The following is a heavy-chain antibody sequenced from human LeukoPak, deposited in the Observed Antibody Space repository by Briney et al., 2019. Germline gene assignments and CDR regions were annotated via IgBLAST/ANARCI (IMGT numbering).Heavy chain of an antibody. CDR3: ARLRIAVAERIDAFDI. CDR2: IYPGDSDT. V-gene: IGHV5-51*01. Sequence: GESLKISCKGSGYSFTSYWIGWVRQMPGNGLEWMGIIYPGDSDTRYSPSFQGQVTISADKSISTAYLQWSSLKASDTAMYYCARLRIAVAERIDAFDIWGQGTMVTVSS. J-gene: IGHJ3*02. CDR1: GYSFTSYW. D-gene: IGHD6-19*01.